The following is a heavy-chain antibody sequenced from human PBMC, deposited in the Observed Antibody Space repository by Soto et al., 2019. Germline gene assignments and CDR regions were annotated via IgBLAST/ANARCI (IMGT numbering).Heavy chain of an antibody. J-gene: IGHJ4*02. V-gene: IGHV1-69*13. CDR3: ARDRTGTTLGYFDY. CDR1: GGTFSTFP. D-gene: IGHD1-7*01. CDR2: ILPVPGTT. Sequence: SVKVSCKSSGGTFSTFPINWVRQAPGQGLEWMGAILPVPGTTNYAQKFQGRVTFSADESTTTAYMEVSSLRSEDTAVYYCARDRTGTTLGYFDYWGQGTRVTVSS.